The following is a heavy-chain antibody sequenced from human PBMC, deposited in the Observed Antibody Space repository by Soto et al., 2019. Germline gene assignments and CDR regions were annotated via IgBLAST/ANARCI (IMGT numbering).Heavy chain of an antibody. J-gene: IGHJ1*01. CDR2: ISSSSDYI. V-gene: IGHV3-21*06. CDR1: GFTFTSYT. D-gene: IGHD6-13*01. Sequence: PGGSLRLSCAASGFTFTSYTMNWVRQAPGKGLEWVSSISSSSDYIYYADSMKGRVTISRDNAKNSLFLDMNSLTGEDTAVYSCARDRVYATGPLDFWGQGTLVTVYS. CDR3: ARDRVYATGPLDF.